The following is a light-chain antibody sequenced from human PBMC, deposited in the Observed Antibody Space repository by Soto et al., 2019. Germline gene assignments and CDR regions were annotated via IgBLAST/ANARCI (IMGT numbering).Light chain of an antibody. Sequence: DIVLTQSPATLSLSPGERATLSCRASQSVGSYLAWFQHKPGQAPRLLIYGASNRATDIPGRFSDRGSGTDFTLTISSLESGDSAVYYCQQRDKWPRTFGQGTKLEIK. CDR2: GAS. J-gene: IGKJ2*01. V-gene: IGKV3-11*01. CDR3: QQRDKWPRT. CDR1: QSVGSY.